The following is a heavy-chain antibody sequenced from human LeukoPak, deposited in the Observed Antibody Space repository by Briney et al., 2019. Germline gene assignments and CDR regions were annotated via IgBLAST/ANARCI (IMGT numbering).Heavy chain of an antibody. CDR3: ARDRPYSSFNWFDP. Sequence: PGGSLRLSCAASGFTFSSYGMHWVRQAPGKGLEWVAVISYDGSNKYYADSVKGRFTISRDNSKNTLYLQMNSLRAEDTAVYYCARDRPYSSFNWFDPWGQGTLVTVSS. J-gene: IGHJ5*02. CDR2: ISYDGSNK. V-gene: IGHV3-30*03. CDR1: GFTFSSYG. D-gene: IGHD6-13*01.